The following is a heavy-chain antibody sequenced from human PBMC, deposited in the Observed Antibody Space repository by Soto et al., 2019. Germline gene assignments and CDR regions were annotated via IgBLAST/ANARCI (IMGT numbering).Heavy chain of an antibody. Sequence: ASVKVSCKASGYTFTSYGISWVRQAPGQGLEWMGWISAYNGNTNYAQKLQGRVTMTPDTSTSTAYMELRSLRSDDTAVYYCARDYYDFWSGYSSQLWFDPWGQGTLVTVSS. CDR1: GYTFTSYG. J-gene: IGHJ5*02. CDR2: ISAYNGNT. V-gene: IGHV1-18*04. CDR3: ARDYYDFWSGYSSQLWFDP. D-gene: IGHD3-3*01.